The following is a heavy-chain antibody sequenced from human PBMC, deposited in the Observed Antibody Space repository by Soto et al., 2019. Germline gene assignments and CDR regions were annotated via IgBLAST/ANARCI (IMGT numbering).Heavy chain of an antibody. Sequence: GGSLRLSCAASGFTFSSYAMHWVRQAPGKGLEWVAVISYDGSNKYYADSVKGRFTISRDNSKNTLYLQMNSLRAEDTAVYYCARDLGQQLFDFWGQGTLVTVSS. CDR3: ARDLGQQLFDF. CDR1: GFTFSSYA. J-gene: IGHJ5*01. CDR2: ISYDGSNK. V-gene: IGHV3-30-3*01. D-gene: IGHD6-13*01.